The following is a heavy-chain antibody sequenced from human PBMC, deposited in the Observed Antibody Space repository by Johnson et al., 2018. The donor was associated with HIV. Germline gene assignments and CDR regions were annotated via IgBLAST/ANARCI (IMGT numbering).Heavy chain of an antibody. J-gene: IGHJ3*02. CDR1: GFTVSSNY. V-gene: IGHV3-66*01. Sequence: VQLVESGGGLVQPGGSLRLSCAASGFTVSSNYMSWVRQAPGKGLEWVSVIYSGGSTYYADSVKGRFTISRDNSKNTLYLQMNSLRAEDTAVYYCAREPLDGVYAFDIWGQGTMVTVSS. D-gene: IGHD2-2*03. CDR3: AREPLDGVYAFDI. CDR2: IYSGGST.